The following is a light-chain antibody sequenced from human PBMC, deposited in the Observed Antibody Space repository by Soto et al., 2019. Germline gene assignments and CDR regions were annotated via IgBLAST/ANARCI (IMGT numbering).Light chain of an antibody. Sequence: QSGLAQPASVSGSPGQSITISCTGTSSDVGGYNYVSWYQQHPGKAPKLMIYEVSNRPSGVSNRFSGSKSGNTASLTISGLQAEDEADYYCSSYTSSSTAHYVFGTGTKV. CDR3: SSYTSSSTAHYV. J-gene: IGLJ1*01. CDR2: EVS. CDR1: SSDVGGYNY. V-gene: IGLV2-14*01.